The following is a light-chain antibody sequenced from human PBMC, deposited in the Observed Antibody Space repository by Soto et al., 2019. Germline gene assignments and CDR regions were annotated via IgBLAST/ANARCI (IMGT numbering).Light chain of an antibody. V-gene: IGKV3-20*01. Sequence: EIVLTQSPGTLSLSPGERATLSCRASQSVGSTYLAWYQQKPGQAPKLLIYGVSSRATGIPDRFSGSGSGTDFTLTISRLEPEDFAVYYCQQYGTSLLTFGPGTKVDL. CDR3: QQYGTSLLT. J-gene: IGKJ3*01. CDR2: GVS. CDR1: QSVGSTY.